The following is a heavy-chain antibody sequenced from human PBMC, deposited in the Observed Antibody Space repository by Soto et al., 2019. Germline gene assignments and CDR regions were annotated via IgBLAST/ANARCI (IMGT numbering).Heavy chain of an antibody. J-gene: IGHJ4*02. CDR1: GGTFSSYA. Sequence: SVKVSCKASGGTFSSYAISWVRQAPGQGLEWMGGIIPIFGTANYAQKFQGRVTITADESTSTAYMELSSLRSEDTAVYYCARGGGAYYDFWSGPAPAFDYWGPGTLVTLSS. CDR3: ARGGGAYYDFWSGPAPAFDY. CDR2: IIPIFGTA. V-gene: IGHV1-69*13. D-gene: IGHD3-3*01.